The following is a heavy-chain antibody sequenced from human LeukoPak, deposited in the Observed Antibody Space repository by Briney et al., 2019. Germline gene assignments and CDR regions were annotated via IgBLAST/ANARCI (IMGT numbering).Heavy chain of an antibody. Sequence: GASVKVSCKASGYTVTVYYMHWVRQAPGQGLEWMGWINPNSGVTNYAQKFQGRVTMTRDTSISTAYMELSRLRSDDTAVYYCAITMTTVVTGAFDIWGQGTMVTVSS. CDR2: INPNSGVT. V-gene: IGHV1-2*02. CDR3: AITMTTVVTGAFDI. D-gene: IGHD4-17*01. J-gene: IGHJ3*02. CDR1: GYTVTVYY.